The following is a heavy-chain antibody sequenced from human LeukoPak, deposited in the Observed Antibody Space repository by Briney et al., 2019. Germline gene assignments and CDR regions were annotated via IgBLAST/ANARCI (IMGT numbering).Heavy chain of an antibody. D-gene: IGHD6-19*01. J-gene: IGHJ4*02. V-gene: IGHV3-30-3*01. Sequence: GGSLRLSCAASGFTFNNYAMHWVRQAPGKGLEWVAVVTYDGNSKYYADSVKGRFTVSRDNSRNTVNLQMNSLRGEDTAVYYCARAPVRGAVAGVDYWGQGTLVTVSS. CDR3: ARAPVRGAVAGVDY. CDR1: GFTFNNYA. CDR2: VTYDGNSK.